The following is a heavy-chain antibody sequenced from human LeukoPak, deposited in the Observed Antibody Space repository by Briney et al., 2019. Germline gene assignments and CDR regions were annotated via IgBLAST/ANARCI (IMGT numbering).Heavy chain of an antibody. J-gene: IGHJ4*02. D-gene: IGHD2-2*01. CDR2: INWNGGST. CDR1: GFTFDDYG. V-gene: IGHV3-20*04. Sequence: PGGSLRLSCAASGFTFDDYGMSWVRQAPGKGLEWVSGINWNGGSTGYADSVKGRFTISRDHFKNTLYLQMNSLRAEDTALYYCAKDLWKYQLRTLDYWGQGTLVTVSS. CDR3: AKDLWKYQLRTLDY.